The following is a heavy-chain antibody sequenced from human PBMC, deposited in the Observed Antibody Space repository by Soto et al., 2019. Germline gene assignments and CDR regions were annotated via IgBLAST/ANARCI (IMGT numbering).Heavy chain of an antibody. CDR3: ARHYCSSTSCYPDV. J-gene: IGHJ6*02. CDR2: IDPSDSYT. Sequence: GESLKSSGKGSGYSFTIYCISWVLQMPWEGLEWMGRIDPSDSYTNYSPSFQGHVTISADKSISTAYLQWSSLKASDTAMYYCARHYCSSTSCYPDVWGQGTTVTVSS. V-gene: IGHV5-10-1*01. D-gene: IGHD2-2*01. CDR1: GYSFTIYC.